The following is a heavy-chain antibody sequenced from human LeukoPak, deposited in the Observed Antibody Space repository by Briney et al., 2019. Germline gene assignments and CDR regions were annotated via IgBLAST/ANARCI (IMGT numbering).Heavy chain of an antibody. CDR2: ISASGATT. Sequence: GGSLRLSCAASEFTFSTYDMNWVRQAPGKGLEWVSAISASGATTYYIDSVKGRFTISRDNAKNSLYLQMNSLRAEDTAVYYCASGGSGSFDYWGQGTLVTVSS. CDR3: ASGGSGSFDY. D-gene: IGHD6-19*01. CDR1: EFTFSTYD. V-gene: IGHV3-23*01. J-gene: IGHJ4*02.